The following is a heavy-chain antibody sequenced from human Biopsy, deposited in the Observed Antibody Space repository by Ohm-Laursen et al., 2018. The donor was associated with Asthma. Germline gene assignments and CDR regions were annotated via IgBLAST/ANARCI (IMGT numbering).Heavy chain of an antibody. CDR3: ARTTYGDDGFDP. Sequence: TLSLTCTVSGGSINIGDYYWSWIRQHPVKGLEWIGYIYYSGSTYYNPSLKSRVSISLDTSTNQFSLSLTSVTAADTAVYYCARTTYGDDGFDPWGQGTLVTVSS. CDR2: IYYSGST. V-gene: IGHV4-31*03. J-gene: IGHJ5*02. D-gene: IGHD4-17*01. CDR1: GGSINIGDYY.